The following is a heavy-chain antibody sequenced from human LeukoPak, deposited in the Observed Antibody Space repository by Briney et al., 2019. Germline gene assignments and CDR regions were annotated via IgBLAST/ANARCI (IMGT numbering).Heavy chain of an antibody. D-gene: IGHD1-26*01. Sequence: ATLKVSYKASGYPFNGYYMHWVRQASRQGLEWMVWLNPNGCGAVYAQKFQGRVTMTRDTSINTAYMELRRLNSDDTAVYYCASVRSPASDVYFEYWGQGTLVTVSS. CDR1: GYPFNGYY. J-gene: IGHJ4*02. CDR2: LNPNGCGA. CDR3: ASVRSPASDVYFEY. V-gene: IGHV1-2*02.